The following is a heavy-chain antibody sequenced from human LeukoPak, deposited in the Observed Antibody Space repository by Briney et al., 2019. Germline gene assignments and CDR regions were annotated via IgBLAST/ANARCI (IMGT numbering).Heavy chain of an antibody. J-gene: IGHJ4*02. Sequence: GGSLRLSCAASGFTVSSNYMSWVRQAPGKGLEWVSVIYSGGSTYYADSVKGRFTISRDNSKNTLYLQMNSLRAEDTAVYYCAKNGQTNYYDSSGYYHPLGYWGQGTLVTVSS. CDR3: AKNGQTNYYDSSGYYHPLGY. CDR2: IYSGGST. V-gene: IGHV3-53*01. CDR1: GFTVSSNY. D-gene: IGHD3-22*01.